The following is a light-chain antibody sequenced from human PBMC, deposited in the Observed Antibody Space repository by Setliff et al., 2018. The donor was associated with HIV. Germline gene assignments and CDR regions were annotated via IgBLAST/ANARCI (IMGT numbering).Light chain of an antibody. CDR1: STDIGTYTY. Sequence: QSALTQPASVSGSPGQSIAISRTGSSTDIGTYTYVSWYQQHPGQAPKLLIFGVNHRPSGVSDRFSGSKSDNTASLTISGLQAEDEADYYCSSYTSGSTPSVFGAGTKVTVL. CDR3: SSYTSGSTPSV. J-gene: IGLJ1*01. V-gene: IGLV2-14*03. CDR2: GVN.